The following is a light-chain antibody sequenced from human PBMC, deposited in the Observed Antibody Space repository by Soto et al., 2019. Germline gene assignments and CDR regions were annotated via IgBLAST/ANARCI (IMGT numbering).Light chain of an antibody. J-gene: IGLJ1*01. Sequence: QSVLTQPPSVSGAPGQRVTISCAGSASNIGASYDVHWYQQVPGTAPKLLIYGNFNRPSGVPDRFSGSKSGTSASLAITGLQAEDEAEYFCAGWDGSLKGFVFGTGTKVTVL. CDR3: AGWDGSLKGFV. CDR2: GNF. CDR1: ASNIGASYD. V-gene: IGLV1-40*01.